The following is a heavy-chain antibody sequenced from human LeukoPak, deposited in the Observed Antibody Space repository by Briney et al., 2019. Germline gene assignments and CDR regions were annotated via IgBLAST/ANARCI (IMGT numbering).Heavy chain of an antibody. CDR1: GFTFSLYD. V-gene: IGHV3-13*01. CDR3: TRDLREGTTPDASDI. CDR2: IGTVGDT. Sequence: GGSLRLPCAASGFTFSLYDMHWVRQATGKSLEWVSGIGTVGDTYYADSVKGRFTISRENAKNSLFLQMDSLRVGDTAVYYCTRDLREGTTPDASDIWGQGTMVTVSS. D-gene: IGHD1-7*01. J-gene: IGHJ3*02.